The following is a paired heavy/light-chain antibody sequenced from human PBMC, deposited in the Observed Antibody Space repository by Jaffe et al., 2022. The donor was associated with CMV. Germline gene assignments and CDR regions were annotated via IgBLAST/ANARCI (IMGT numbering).Heavy chain of an antibody. V-gene: IGHV3-21*01. CDR2: ISSSSSYI. CDR3: ARGGLGYCSSTSCYNDAFDI. CDR1: GFTFSSYS. D-gene: IGHD2-2*02. Sequence: EVQLVESGGGLVKPGGSLRLSCAASGFTFSSYSMNWVRQAPGKGLEWVSSISSSSSYIYYADSVKGRFTISRDNAKNSLYLQMNSLRAEDTAVYYCARGGLGYCSSTSCYNDAFDIWGQGTMVTVSS. J-gene: IGHJ3*02.
Light chain of an antibody. CDR3: QQYYSTLALT. CDR1: QSVLYSSNNKNY. CDR2: WAS. V-gene: IGKV4-1*01. J-gene: IGKJ4*01. Sequence: DIVMTQSPDSLAVSLGERATINCKSSQSVLYSSNNKNYLAWYQQKPGQPPKLLIYWASTRESGVPDRFSGSGSGTDFTLTISSLQAEDVAVYYCQQYYSTLALTFGGGTKVEIK.